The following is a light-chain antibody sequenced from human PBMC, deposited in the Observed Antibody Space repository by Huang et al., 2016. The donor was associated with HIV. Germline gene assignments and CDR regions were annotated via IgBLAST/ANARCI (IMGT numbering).Light chain of an antibody. Sequence: EIVMTQSPVTLSVSPGESATLSCRASQTINTNLAWYQQKPGQAPRLRIYGTSTRATGIPARFSGSGSGTEFTLTISSLQSEDFAVYYCQQYNNWPPGSFGPGTKVDIK. CDR2: GTS. CDR3: QQYNNWPPGS. CDR1: QTINTN. J-gene: IGKJ3*01. V-gene: IGKV3-15*01.